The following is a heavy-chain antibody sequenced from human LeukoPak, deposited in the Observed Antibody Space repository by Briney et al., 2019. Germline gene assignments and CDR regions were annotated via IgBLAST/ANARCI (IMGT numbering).Heavy chain of an antibody. J-gene: IGHJ4*02. D-gene: IGHD4-17*01. CDR2: IGGSGVRT. CDR1: GFTFSSYA. Sequence: GGSLRLSCAASGFTFSSYAMSWVRQAPRKGLEWVSVIGGSGVRTHYADSVKGRFTISRDNSKNTLYLQMKSLRAEDTAVYYCTIATTDIDYWGQGTLVTVSS. CDR3: TIATTDIDY. V-gene: IGHV3-23*01.